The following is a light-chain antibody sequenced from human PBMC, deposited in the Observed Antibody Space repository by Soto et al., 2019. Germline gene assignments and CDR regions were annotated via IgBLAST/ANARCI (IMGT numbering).Light chain of an antibody. Sequence: EIVLTQSPGTLSLSPGERATLSCRASQSVSSSYLAWYQQKPGQAPRLLIYGASSMATGIPDRFSGSGSGTDFTLTISRLEPEDFAVYYCQQYGSSPVTFGQGTKVDIK. V-gene: IGKV3-20*01. CDR1: QSVSSSY. J-gene: IGKJ1*01. CDR2: GAS. CDR3: QQYGSSPVT.